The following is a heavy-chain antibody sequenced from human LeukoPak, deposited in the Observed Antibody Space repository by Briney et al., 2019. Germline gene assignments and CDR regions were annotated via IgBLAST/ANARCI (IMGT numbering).Heavy chain of an antibody. D-gene: IGHD3-22*01. V-gene: IGHV3-21*01. CDR3: ARDTYYYDSSGYPPYYYYYYGMDV. CDR1: GFTFSSYS. CDR2: ISSSSSYI. J-gene: IGHJ6*02. Sequence: PGGSLRLSCAASGFTFSSYSMNWVRRAPGKGLEWVSSISSSSSYIYYADSVKGRFTISRDNAKNSLYLQMNSLRAEDTAVYYCARDTYYYDSSGYPPYYYYYYGMDVWGRGTTVTVSS.